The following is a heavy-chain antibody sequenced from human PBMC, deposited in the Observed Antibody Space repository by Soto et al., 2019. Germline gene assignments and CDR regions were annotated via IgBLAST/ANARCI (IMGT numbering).Heavy chain of an antibody. D-gene: IGHD1-26*01. CDR2: INPNSGGT. Sequence: ASVKVSCKASGYTFTGYYMHWVRQAPGQGLEWMGWINPNSGGTNYAQKFQGRVTMTRDTSISTAYMELSRPRSDDTAVYYCARVIVGAPGFDYWGQGTLVTVSS. CDR3: ARVIVGAPGFDY. J-gene: IGHJ4*02. CDR1: GYTFTGYY. V-gene: IGHV1-2*02.